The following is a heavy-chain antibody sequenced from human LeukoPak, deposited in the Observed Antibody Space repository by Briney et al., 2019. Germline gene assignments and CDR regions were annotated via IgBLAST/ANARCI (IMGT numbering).Heavy chain of an antibody. V-gene: IGHV3-11*04. CDR3: AKDVRVSY. CDR2: IGSSSSTT. Sequence: GGSLRLSCAASGFRFSDYYMNWIRQAPGKGLEWVSYIGSSSSTTYYADSVKGRFTISRDNSKNTLYLQMNSLRAEDTAVYYWAKDVRVSYWGQGTLLTVSS. CDR1: GFRFSDYY. D-gene: IGHD2-8*01. J-gene: IGHJ4*02.